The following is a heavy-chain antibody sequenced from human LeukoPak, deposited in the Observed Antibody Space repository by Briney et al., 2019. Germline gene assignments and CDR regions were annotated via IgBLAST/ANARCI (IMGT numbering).Heavy chain of an antibody. D-gene: IGHD2-15*01. CDR2: ISSSSSYI. J-gene: IGHJ5*01. Sequence: GGSLRLSCAASGFTFSSYSMNWVRQAPGKGLEWVSSISSSSSYIYYADSVKGRFTISRDNAKNSLFLQMNSLRAEDTAVYYCARSGVVVAALERGVANWFDSWGQGTLVTVSS. CDR3: ARSGVVVAALERGVANWFDS. CDR1: GFTFSSYS. V-gene: IGHV3-21*01.